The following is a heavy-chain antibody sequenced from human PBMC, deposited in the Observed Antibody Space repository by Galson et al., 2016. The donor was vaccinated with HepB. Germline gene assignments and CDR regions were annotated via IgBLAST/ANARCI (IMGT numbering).Heavy chain of an antibody. Sequence: SLRLSCAASGFTFGDYAMHWVRQAPGKGLEWVSGITWNSGAIAYADSVKGRFTISRDNARTSLYLQMNNLRTEDTALYYCAKDRVSFYYYGMYVWGQGTTVTVSS. CDR3: AKDRVSFYYYGMYV. V-gene: IGHV3-9*01. J-gene: IGHJ6*02. D-gene: IGHD2-8*01. CDR2: ITWNSGAI. CDR1: GFTFGDYA.